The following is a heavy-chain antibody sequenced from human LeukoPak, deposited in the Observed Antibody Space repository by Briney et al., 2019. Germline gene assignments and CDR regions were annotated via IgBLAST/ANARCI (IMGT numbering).Heavy chain of an antibody. CDR1: GFTFSSYW. J-gene: IGHJ4*02. Sequence: PGGSLRLSFAASGFTFSSYWMHWVRQAPGKGLVGVSRINSDGSSTTYADSVKGRFTISRDNAKNTLYLQMNSLRAEDTAVYYCARDVGAAAFDYWGQGTLVTVSS. CDR3: ARDVGAAAFDY. D-gene: IGHD6-13*01. V-gene: IGHV3-74*01. CDR2: INSDGSST.